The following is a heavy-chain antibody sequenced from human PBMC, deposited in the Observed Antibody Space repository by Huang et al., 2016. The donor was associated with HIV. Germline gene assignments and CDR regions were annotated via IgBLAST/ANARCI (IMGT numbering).Heavy chain of an antibody. D-gene: IGHD3-10*01. J-gene: IGHJ6*02. CDR2: VYSGGSM. CDR1: GFTVSTNY. Sequence: EVQLVESGGGLIQPGGSLRLSCAASGFTVSTNYMTWVRQAPGKGRGWVSAVYSGGSMHYADSVKGRFTMSRDNSKNTLYLQMNSLRAEDTAVYYCARGVAGLDVWGQGTTVTVSS. V-gene: IGHV3-53*01. CDR3: ARGVAGLDV.